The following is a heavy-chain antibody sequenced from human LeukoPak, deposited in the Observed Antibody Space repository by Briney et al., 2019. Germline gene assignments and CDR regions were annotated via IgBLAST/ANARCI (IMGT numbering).Heavy chain of an antibody. CDR3: ASGLFDSGSYYNFFDY. CDR1: GFTVSSMY. Sequence: QPGGSLRLSCAASGFTVSSMYMSWVRQAPGKGLEWVSAIFNGGSTYYADSVKGRFTISTDNSKNMLYLQMNSLRAEDTAVYYCASGLFDSGSYYNFFDYWAQGTLVTVSS. CDR2: IFNGGST. V-gene: IGHV3-66*01. D-gene: IGHD3-10*01. J-gene: IGHJ4*02.